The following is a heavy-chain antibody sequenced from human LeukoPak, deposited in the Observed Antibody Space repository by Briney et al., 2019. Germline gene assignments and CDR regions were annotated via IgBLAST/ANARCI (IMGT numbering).Heavy chain of an antibody. CDR2: IYSSGST. Sequence: SEALSLTCTVSGGSISNNNYYWGWIRQPPGKGLEWIGSIYSSGSTYYNSSLKSRVTISIDTSKNQVSLKMSSVTAADTAVYYCAKSGGYGLIDYWGQGTLVTVSS. D-gene: IGHD6-25*01. CDR3: AKSGGYGLIDY. J-gene: IGHJ4*01. V-gene: IGHV4-39*01. CDR1: GGSISNNNYY.